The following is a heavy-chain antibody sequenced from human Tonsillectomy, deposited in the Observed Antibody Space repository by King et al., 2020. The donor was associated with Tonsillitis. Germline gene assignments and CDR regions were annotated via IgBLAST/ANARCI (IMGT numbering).Heavy chain of an antibody. CDR3: ARAPDDDSFWSGSNWFDP. Sequence: VQLQESGPGLVKPSETLSLTCTVSGGSVSSGSYYWSWIRQPPGKGLEWIGYIYYSGSTNYNPSLKSRVTISVDTSKNQFSLKLSSVTAADTAVYYCARAPDDDSFWSGSNWFDPWGQGTLVTVSS. J-gene: IGHJ5*02. CDR1: GGSVSSGSYY. CDR2: IYYSGST. D-gene: IGHD3-3*01. V-gene: IGHV4-61*01.